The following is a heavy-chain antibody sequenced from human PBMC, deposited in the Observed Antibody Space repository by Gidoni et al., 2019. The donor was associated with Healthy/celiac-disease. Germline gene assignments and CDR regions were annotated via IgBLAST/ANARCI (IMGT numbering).Heavy chain of an antibody. CDR2: INPSGGST. D-gene: IGHD5-18*01. CDR1: GYTFTSYY. J-gene: IGHJ4*02. Sequence: QVQLVQSGAEVKKPGASVKVSGKASGYTFTSYYMHWVRQAPGQGLEWMGIINPSGGSTSYAQQFQGRVTMTRDTSTSTVYMELSSLRSEDTAVYYCARDSARTGGYTYGYYDYWGQGTLVTVSS. CDR3: ARDSARTGGYTYGYYDY. V-gene: IGHV1-46*03.